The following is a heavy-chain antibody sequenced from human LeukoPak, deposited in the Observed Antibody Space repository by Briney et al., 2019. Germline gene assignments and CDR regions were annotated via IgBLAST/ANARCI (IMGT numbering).Heavy chain of an antibody. Sequence: PGGSLRLSCAASGFTFSSYAMSWVRQAPGKGLEYVGAISSHGLTTDYADWVKGRFTVSRDNPKNTVYLQMGSLGRDDMGVYYCARSPRAVIGKDAFDVWGRGTWVTVSS. CDR3: ARSPRAVIGKDAFDV. CDR1: GFTFSSYA. V-gene: IGHV3-64*02. D-gene: IGHD2-21*01. CDR2: ISSHGLTT. J-gene: IGHJ3*01.